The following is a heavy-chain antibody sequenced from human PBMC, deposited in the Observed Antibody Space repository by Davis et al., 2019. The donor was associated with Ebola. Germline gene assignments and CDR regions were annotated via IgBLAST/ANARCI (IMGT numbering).Heavy chain of an antibody. V-gene: IGHV3-30*18. D-gene: IGHD3-22*01. CDR3: AKGELVITRGYFDY. J-gene: IGHJ4*02. CDR1: GFTFSSHG. CDR2: VSYDGINE. Sequence: PGGSLRLSCAASGFTFSSHGMHWVRQAPGKGLEWVAVVSYDGINEYYADSVKGRFTISRDNSKNTLYLQMNSLRAEDTAVYYCAKGELVITRGYFDYWGQGTLVTVSS.